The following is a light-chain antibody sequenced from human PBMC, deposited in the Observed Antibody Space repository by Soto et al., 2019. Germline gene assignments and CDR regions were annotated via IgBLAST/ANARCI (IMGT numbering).Light chain of an antibody. V-gene: IGLV1-47*01. CDR2: EGS. J-gene: IGLJ1*01. CDR1: SSNIGSNY. Sequence: QSVLTQPPSASGTPGQRVTISCSGSSSNIGSNYVYWYQQLPGAAPKLLIFEGSKRPSGISDRFSGSKSGNTASLTISGLQAEDESDYYCCSYTGGRTHYVFGPGTKLTVL. CDR3: CSYTGGRTHYV.